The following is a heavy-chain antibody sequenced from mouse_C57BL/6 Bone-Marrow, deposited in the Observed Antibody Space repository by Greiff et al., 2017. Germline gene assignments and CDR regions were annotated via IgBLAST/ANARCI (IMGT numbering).Heavy chain of an antibody. J-gene: IGHJ2*01. V-gene: IGHV5-6*02. D-gene: IGHD4-1*01. CDR3: ARHELGRFDY. CDR1: GFTFSSYG. CDR2: ISSGGSYT. Sequence: DVKLVESGGDLVKPGGSLKLSCAASGFTFSSYGMSWVRQTPDKRLEWVATISSGGSYTYYPDSVKGRFTISRDNAKNTLYLQMSSLKSEDTAMYYCARHELGRFDYWGQGTTLTVSS.